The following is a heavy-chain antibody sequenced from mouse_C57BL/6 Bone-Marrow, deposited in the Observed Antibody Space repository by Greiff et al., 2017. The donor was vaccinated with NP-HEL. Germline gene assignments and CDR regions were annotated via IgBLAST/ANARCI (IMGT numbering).Heavy chain of an antibody. CDR3: TTVITTWYFDV. V-gene: IGHV14-4*01. D-gene: IGHD1-1*01. CDR2: IDPENGDT. Sequence: VQLQQSGAELVSPGASVKLSCTASGFNIKDDYMHWVKQRPEQGLEWIGWIDPENGDTEYASKFQGKATITADTSSNTAYLQLSSLTSEDTAVYYCTTVITTWYFDVWGTGTTVTVSS. CDR1: GFNIKDDY. J-gene: IGHJ1*03.